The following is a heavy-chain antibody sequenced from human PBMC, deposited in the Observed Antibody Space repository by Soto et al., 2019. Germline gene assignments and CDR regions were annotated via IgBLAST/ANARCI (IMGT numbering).Heavy chain of an antibody. J-gene: IGHJ4*02. CDR1: GGTFSSYA. D-gene: IGHD6-13*01. CDR2: IIPIFGTA. CDR3: ARSLSIAAAYHL. V-gene: IGHV1-69*13. Sequence: SVKVSCKASGGTFSSYAISWVRQAPGQGLEWMGGIIPIFGTANYAQKFQGRVTITADESTSTAYMELSSLRSEDTAVYYCARSLSIAAAYHLWGQGTLVTVSS.